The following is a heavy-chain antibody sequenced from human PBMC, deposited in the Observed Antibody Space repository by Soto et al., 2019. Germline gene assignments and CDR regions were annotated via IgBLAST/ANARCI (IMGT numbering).Heavy chain of an antibody. CDR1: GFTFSSYA. J-gene: IGHJ6*04. CDR2: ISSNGGST. D-gene: IGHD6-19*01. Sequence: GGSLRLSCAASGFTFSSYAMHWVRQAPGKGLEYVSAISSNGGSTYYANSVKGRFTISRDNSKNTLYLQMGSLRAEDMAVYYCAKRGGAVAVVDVWGKGTTVTVPS. V-gene: IGHV3-64*01. CDR3: AKRGGAVAVVDV.